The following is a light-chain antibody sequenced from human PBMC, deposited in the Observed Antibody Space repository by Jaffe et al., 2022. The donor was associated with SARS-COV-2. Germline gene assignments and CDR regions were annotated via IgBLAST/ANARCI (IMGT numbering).Light chain of an antibody. V-gene: IGKV1-16*02. J-gene: IGKJ1*01. CDR3: QQYYSYPRT. CDR1: QDIINF. Sequence: DIQMTQSPSSLSASVGDRVTITCRASQDIINFLAWFQQRPGEAPKSLIYAASTLQSWVPSKFSGSGSGTHFTLTISSLQPEDFATYFCQQYYSYPRTFGQGTKVEI. CDR2: AAS.